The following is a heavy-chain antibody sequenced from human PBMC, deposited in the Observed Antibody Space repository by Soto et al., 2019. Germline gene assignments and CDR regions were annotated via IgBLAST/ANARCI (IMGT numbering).Heavy chain of an antibody. Sequence: ASVKVSGKASGYTFTDYYIHWVRQAPGQGLTWVGIINPSGGSPSHAQKFQGRVTMTRDTSTSTVYMELSSLRSEDTAVYYCARDASSSPTNYFDGWGKGTLVTVYS. CDR3: ARDASSSPTNYFDG. J-gene: IGHJ4*02. V-gene: IGHV1-46*01. D-gene: IGHD6-6*01. CDR1: GYTFTDYY. CDR2: INPSGGSP.